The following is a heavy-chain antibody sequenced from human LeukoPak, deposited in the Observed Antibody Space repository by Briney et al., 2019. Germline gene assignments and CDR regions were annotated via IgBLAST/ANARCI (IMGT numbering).Heavy chain of an antibody. D-gene: IGHD1-1*01. Sequence: SETLSLTCTVSGGSISNYYWSWIRQSPGKGLEWVGYIYSSGSTNYNPSLKSRVTMSVDTSKNQFSLKLSSVTAADTAVYYCARDKQPGDYWGQGALVTVSS. CDR2: IYSSGST. CDR3: ARDKQPGDY. CDR1: GGSISNYY. J-gene: IGHJ4*02. V-gene: IGHV4-59*01.